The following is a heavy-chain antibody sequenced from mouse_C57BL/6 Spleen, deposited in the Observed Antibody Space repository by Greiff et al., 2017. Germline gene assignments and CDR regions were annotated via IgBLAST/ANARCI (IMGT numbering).Heavy chain of an antibody. Sequence: EVKVVESGGGLVQPKGSLKLSCAASGFSFNTYAMNWVRQAPGKGLEWVARIRSKSNNYATYYADSVKDRFTISRDDSESMLYLQMNNLKTEDTAMYYCVRLDGYDYEGFAYWGQGTLVTVSA. CDR3: VRLDGYDYEGFAY. CDR1: GFSFNTYA. J-gene: IGHJ3*01. D-gene: IGHD2-4*01. V-gene: IGHV10-1*01. CDR2: IRSKSNNYAT.